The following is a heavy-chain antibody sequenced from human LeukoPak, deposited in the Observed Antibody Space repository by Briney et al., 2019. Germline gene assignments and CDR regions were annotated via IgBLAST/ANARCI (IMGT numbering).Heavy chain of an antibody. Sequence: SETLSLTCTVSGGSINSYYWTGLRQPPGKGLEWIGNIYNSGNTNYNPSLKSPITISVDPSKNQFSLKLNSVTAADTAVYYCARESGSYLWRSWLNPWGQGSLVTVSS. CDR1: GGSINSYY. V-gene: IGHV4-59*01. J-gene: IGHJ5*02. D-gene: IGHD3-16*01. CDR2: IYNSGNT. CDR3: ARESGSYLWRSWLNP.